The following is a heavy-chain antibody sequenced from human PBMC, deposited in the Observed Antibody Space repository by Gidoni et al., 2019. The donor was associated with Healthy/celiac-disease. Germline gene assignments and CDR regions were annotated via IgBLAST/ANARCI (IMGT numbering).Heavy chain of an antibody. V-gene: IGHV3-48*03. Sequence: EVQLVESGGGLVQTGGYMRLSGATYGFTFSSYEMNWVRQAPGKVLEWVSYISSSCSTIYYADSVKGRFTISRDNAKNSLYLQMNSLRAEDTAVYYCARDRLYSLYYYGMDVWGQGTTVTVSS. J-gene: IGHJ6*02. CDR3: ARDRLYSLYYYGMDV. CDR1: GFTFSSYE. D-gene: IGHD6-13*01. CDR2: ISSSCSTI.